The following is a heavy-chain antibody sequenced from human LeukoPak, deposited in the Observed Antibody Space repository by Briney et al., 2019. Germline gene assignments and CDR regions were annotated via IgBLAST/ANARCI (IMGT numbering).Heavy chain of an antibody. CDR2: INTDSGNP. CDR3: AREILRFDF. V-gene: IGHV7-4-1*02. Sequence: ASVKVSCKASGYIFNSQGMNWVRQAPGQGLEWMGWINTDSGNPTYAQGFTGRFVFSLDSSVSTAYLQINNLMPEDTAKYFCAREILRFDFWGQGTTVTVSS. J-gene: IGHJ3*01. CDR1: GYIFNSQG.